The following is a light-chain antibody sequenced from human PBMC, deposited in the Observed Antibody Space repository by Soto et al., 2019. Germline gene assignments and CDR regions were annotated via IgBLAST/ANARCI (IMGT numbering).Light chain of an antibody. CDR3: CSYAGSSAYV. V-gene: IGLV2-23*02. CDR1: SSDVGSYNF. Sequence: QAVVTQPASVSGSPGQSITISCTGTSSDVGSYNFVSWYQHHPGKAPTLMIYEVTKRPSGVSNRFSGSKSSNTASLTISGLQAEDEADYYCCSYAGSSAYVFGTGTKLTVL. CDR2: EVT. J-gene: IGLJ1*01.